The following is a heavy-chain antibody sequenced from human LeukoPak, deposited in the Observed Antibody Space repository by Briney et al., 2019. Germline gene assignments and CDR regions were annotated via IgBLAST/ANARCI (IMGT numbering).Heavy chain of an antibody. CDR3: AKDPTSFSTYFDY. V-gene: IGHV3-48*01. CDR2: ISSSSSTI. D-gene: IGHD2/OR15-2a*01. Sequence: PGGSLRLSCAASGFTFSIYSMNWVRQAPGKGLEWVSYISSSSSTIHYADSVKGRFTISRDNSKNTLYLQMNSLRAEDTAVYYCAKDPTSFSTYFDYWGQGTLVTVSS. J-gene: IGHJ4*02. CDR1: GFTFSIYS.